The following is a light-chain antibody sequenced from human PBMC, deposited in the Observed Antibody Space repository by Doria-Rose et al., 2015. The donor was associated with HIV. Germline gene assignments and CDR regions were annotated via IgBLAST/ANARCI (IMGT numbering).Light chain of an antibody. CDR2: AAS. CDR1: QTVSTY. Sequence: TQSPSSLSASIGDRVTITCRASQTVSTYLNWFQQEPGKAPKLLIYAASRLQSGVPSRFSGSGSGTDFTLPISGLQPGDFATYYCQQTYSSPPWTFGQGTKVGMK. J-gene: IGKJ1*01. V-gene: IGKV1-39*01. CDR3: QQTYSSPPWT.